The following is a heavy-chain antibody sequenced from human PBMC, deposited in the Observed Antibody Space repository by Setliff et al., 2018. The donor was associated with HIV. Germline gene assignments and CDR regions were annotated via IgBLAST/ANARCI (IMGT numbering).Heavy chain of an antibody. CDR1: GGSISSGSYY. CDR3: ARGRHYYDSSGYYFDF. J-gene: IGHJ4*02. CDR2: IHTSGST. D-gene: IGHD3-22*01. Sequence: SETLSLTCTVSGGSISSGSYYWSWIRQPAGKGLEWIGHIHTSGSTTYNPSLKSRVTISVDTSKNQFSLKLSSVTAADTAVYYCARGRHYYDSSGYYFDFWGQGTLVTVSS. V-gene: IGHV4-61*09.